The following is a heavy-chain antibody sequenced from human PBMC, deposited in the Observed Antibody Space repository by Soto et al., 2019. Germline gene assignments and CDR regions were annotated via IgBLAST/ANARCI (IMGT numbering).Heavy chain of an antibody. Sequence: PSETLSLTCTVSGGSVSSGNYYWSWIRQPPGKGLEWIGYLYYTGSTNYNPSLKSRVTISIDASKNQFSLRLSSVTAADTAVYYCARSMYYSDGSNYSPFDYWGQGTLVTVSS. CDR2: LYYTGST. CDR1: GGSVSSGNYY. D-gene: IGHD3-22*01. V-gene: IGHV4-61*01. J-gene: IGHJ4*02. CDR3: ARSMYYSDGSNYSPFDY.